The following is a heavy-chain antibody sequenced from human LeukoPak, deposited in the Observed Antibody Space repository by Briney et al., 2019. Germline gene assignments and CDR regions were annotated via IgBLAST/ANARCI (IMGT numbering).Heavy chain of an antibody. CDR3: ANDYGDWFLDY. V-gene: IGHV3-74*01. Sequence: GGALRLSCAASGFTFSSDSMNWVRQAPGKGLGWVSRINSDGSSTSYADSVKGRFTISRDNAKNTLYMQMNSLRAEDTAVYYCANDYGDWFLDYWGQGTLVTVSS. CDR2: INSDGSST. D-gene: IGHD4-17*01. CDR1: GFTFSSDS. J-gene: IGHJ4*02.